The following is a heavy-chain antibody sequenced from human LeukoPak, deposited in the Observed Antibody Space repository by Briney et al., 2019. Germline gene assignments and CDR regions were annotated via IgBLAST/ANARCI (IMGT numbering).Heavy chain of an antibody. CDR1: GGSFSGYY. Sequence: SEPLSLPCAVYGGSFSGYYWSGIRQPPGKGVEGIGEINHSGSTNYNPSLKSRVTISVDTSKNQFSLKLSSVIAADTAVYYCARLWYDSSGDRSTYRYFDLWGRGTLVTVSS. J-gene: IGHJ2*01. CDR2: INHSGST. V-gene: IGHV4-34*01. CDR3: ARLWYDSSGDRSTYRYFDL. D-gene: IGHD3-22*01.